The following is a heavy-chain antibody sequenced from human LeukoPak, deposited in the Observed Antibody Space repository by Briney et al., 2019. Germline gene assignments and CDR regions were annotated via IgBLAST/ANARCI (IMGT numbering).Heavy chain of an antibody. D-gene: IGHD3-9*01. CDR3: ARAGRSDDILTGYYSPFDY. CDR2: ISSNGGST. J-gene: IGHJ4*02. CDR1: GFTFSSYA. V-gene: IGHV3-64*01. Sequence: PGGSLRHSCAASGFTFSSYAMHWVRQAPGEGLEYVSAISSNGGSTYYANSVKGRFTISRDNSKNTLYLQMGSLRAEDMAVYYCARAGRSDDILTGYYSPFDYWGQGTLVTVSS.